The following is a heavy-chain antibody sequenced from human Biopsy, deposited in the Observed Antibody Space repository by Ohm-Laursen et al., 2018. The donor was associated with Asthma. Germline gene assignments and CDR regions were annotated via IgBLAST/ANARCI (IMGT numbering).Heavy chain of an antibody. CDR2: ISYDGNHK. CDR3: AKRRGYSGHDNDY. CDR1: GFMFRSFG. V-gene: IGHV3-30*18. Sequence: SLRLSCSASGFMFRSFGMHWVRQAPGKGLEWVAVISYDGNHKFYEDSVKGRFTISRDNSKHTLYLQMNSLRTEDTAVYYCAKRRGYSGHDNDYWGQGTLAIVSS. D-gene: IGHD5-12*01. J-gene: IGHJ4*02.